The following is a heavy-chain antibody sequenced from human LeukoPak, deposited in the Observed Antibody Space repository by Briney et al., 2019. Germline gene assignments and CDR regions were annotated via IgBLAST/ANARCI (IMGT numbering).Heavy chain of an antibody. D-gene: IGHD1-26*01. CDR3: AREWDGGSYYD. J-gene: IGHJ4*02. CDR1: GGSFSGYY. V-gene: IGHV4-34*01. CDR2: INHSGST. Sequence: KPSETLSLTCAVYGGSFSGYYWSWIRQPPGKGLEWIGEINHSGSTNYNPSLKSRVTISVDTSKNQFSLKLTSVTAADTAVYFCAREWDGGSYYDWGQGTLVTVSS.